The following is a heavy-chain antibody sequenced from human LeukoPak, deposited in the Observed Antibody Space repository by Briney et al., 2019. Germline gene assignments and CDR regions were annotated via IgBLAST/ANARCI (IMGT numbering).Heavy chain of an antibody. V-gene: IGHV3-33*01. CDR2: IWYDGSNK. J-gene: IGHJ3*02. CDR1: GFTFSSYG. D-gene: IGHD6-13*01. CDR3: ARGAWYPYDAFDT. Sequence: QPGRSLRLSCAASGFTFSSYGMHWVRQAPGKGLEWVAVIWYDGSNKYYADSVKGRFTISRDNSKNTLYLQMNSLRAEDTAVYYCARGAWYPYDAFDTWGQGTMVTVSS.